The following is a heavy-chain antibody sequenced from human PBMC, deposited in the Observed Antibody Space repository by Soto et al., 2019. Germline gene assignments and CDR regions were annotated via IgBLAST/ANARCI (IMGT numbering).Heavy chain of an antibody. CDR2: INAYNGNT. CDR1: GYTFTSYA. D-gene: IGHD2-8*01. Sequence: ASVKVSCKASGYTFTSYAMHWVRQAPGQRLEWMGWINAYNGNTNYAQKLQGRVTMTTDTSTSTAYMELRSLRSDDTAVYYCARDRDCTNGVCYIYYYGMDVWGQGTTVTVSS. J-gene: IGHJ6*02. V-gene: IGHV1-18*01. CDR3: ARDRDCTNGVCYIYYYGMDV.